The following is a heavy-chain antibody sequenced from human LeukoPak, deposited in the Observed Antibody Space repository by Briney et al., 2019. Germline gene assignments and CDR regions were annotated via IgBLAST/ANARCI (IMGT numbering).Heavy chain of an antibody. D-gene: IGHD3-10*01. Sequence: GGSLRLSCAASGFTFSSYGMHWVRQAPGKGLEWVAVIWYDGSNKYYADSVKGRFTISRDNSKNTVYLEMNSLRAEDTAVYYCAKAPYLSGTNGGQGPLVTVPS. V-gene: IGHV3-33*06. J-gene: IGHJ1*01. CDR1: GFTFSSYG. CDR2: IWYDGSNK. CDR3: AKAPYLSGTN.